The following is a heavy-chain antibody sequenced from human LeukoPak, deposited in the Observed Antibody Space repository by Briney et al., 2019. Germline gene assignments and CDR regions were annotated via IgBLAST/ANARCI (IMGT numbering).Heavy chain of an antibody. D-gene: IGHD6-19*01. Sequence: GGSLRLSCAASGFSFSTYAMSWLRQAPGKGPEWVSGISDSGAGTYYPDSVKGRFTISRDNSKNTVYLQMNSLGVDDTAVYYCAIAKGPTDIVVAAAGVFGYWGRGALVTVSS. CDR3: AIAKGPTDIVVAAAGVFGY. V-gene: IGHV3-23*01. CDR2: ISDSGAGT. J-gene: IGHJ4*02. CDR1: GFSFSTYA.